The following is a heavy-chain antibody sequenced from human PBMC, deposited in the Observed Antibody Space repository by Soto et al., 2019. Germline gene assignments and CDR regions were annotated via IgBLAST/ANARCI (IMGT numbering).Heavy chain of an antibody. V-gene: IGHV4-39*01. CDR1: GGSISSSSYY. D-gene: IGHD3-10*01. CDR3: ANMVRGDPDY. CDR2: IYYSGST. Sequence: SXTLSLTCTVSGGSISSSSYYWGWIRQPPGKGLEGIGSIYYSGSTYYNPSLKIRVTISVDTSKNQFSLKLSSVTAADTAVYYCANMVRGDPDYWGQGTLVTVSS. J-gene: IGHJ4*02.